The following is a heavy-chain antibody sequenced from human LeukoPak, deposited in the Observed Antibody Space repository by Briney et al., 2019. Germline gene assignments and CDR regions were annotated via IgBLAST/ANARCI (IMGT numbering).Heavy chain of an antibody. J-gene: IGHJ4*02. Sequence: PGGSLRLSCAASGFTFTNHGMSWVRQALGRGLEWVSAITGSGDRTYYADSVKGRFTISRDNSNNTLYLQMNSLRAEDTSLYYCAKDRMDPVNYWGQGTLVTVSS. D-gene: IGHD2-2*03. CDR3: AKDRMDPVNY. CDR1: GFTFTNHG. CDR2: ITGSGDRT. V-gene: IGHV3-23*01.